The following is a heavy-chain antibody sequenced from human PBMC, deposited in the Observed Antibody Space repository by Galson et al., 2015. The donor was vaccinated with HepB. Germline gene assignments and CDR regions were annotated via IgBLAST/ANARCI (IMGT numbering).Heavy chain of an antibody. Sequence: SLRLSCAASGFTFGAYAMSWVRQAPGKGLEWVGFIRSKAYGGTTEYAASVKGRFTISRDDSKSIAYLQMNSLKTEDTAVYYCTRSRRDGYNPFDYWGQGTLVTVSS. CDR2: IRSKAYGGTT. J-gene: IGHJ4*02. CDR1: GFTFGAYA. CDR3: TRSRRDGYNPFDY. V-gene: IGHV3-49*04. D-gene: IGHD5-24*01.